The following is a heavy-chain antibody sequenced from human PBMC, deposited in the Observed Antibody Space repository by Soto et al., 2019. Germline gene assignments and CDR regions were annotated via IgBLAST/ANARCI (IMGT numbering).Heavy chain of an antibody. CDR3: ARVSYDSSGYYFDY. V-gene: IGHV3-23*01. CDR2: ISGSGGST. Sequence: GESLKISCAASGFTFSSYAMSWVRQAPGKGLEWVSAISGSGGSTYYADSVKGRFTISRDNAKNSLYLQMNSLRAEDTAVYYCARVSYDSSGYYFDYWGQGTLVTVSS. J-gene: IGHJ4*02. CDR1: GFTFSSYA. D-gene: IGHD3-22*01.